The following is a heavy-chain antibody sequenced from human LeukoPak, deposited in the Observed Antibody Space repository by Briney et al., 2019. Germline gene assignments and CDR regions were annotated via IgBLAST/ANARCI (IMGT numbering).Heavy chain of an antibody. V-gene: IGHV1-8*01. D-gene: IGHD5-12*01. CDR1: LYTFTSYD. CDR3: ARGTEWLRPDPYSFDV. Sequence: GASVKVSCKASLYTFTSYDMNLVRQAPGEGREGRGWMNPNSGNTGYAQKFKGRVTMTRNTSISTAYMELSSLRSEGTAVYYCARGTEWLRPDPYSFDVWGQGTMVTVSS. CDR2: MNPNSGNT. J-gene: IGHJ3*01.